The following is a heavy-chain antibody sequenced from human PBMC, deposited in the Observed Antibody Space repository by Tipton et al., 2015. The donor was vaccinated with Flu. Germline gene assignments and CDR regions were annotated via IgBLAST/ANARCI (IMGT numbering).Heavy chain of an antibody. D-gene: IGHD6-6*01. CDR2: ISHNGDT. J-gene: IGHJ4*02. V-gene: IGHV3-64*02. Sequence: SLRLSCEAYGFTLSNHAMHWVRQAPGKGLEYVSGISHNGDTYYADSVKDRFIIARDNSKNTLYLQTGSLRTDDMGVYYCARDRGSIVRDFDYWGQGILVTVSS. CDR3: ARDRGSIVRDFDY. CDR1: GFTLSNHA.